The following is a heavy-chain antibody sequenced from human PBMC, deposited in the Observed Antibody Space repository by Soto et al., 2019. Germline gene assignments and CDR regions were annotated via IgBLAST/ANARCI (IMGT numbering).Heavy chain of an antibody. V-gene: IGHV3-74*01. J-gene: IGHJ6*03. D-gene: IGHD3-10*01. CDR3: ARGAGGYYYMDG. CDR2: IYSDGSRT. Sequence: GGSLRLSCAASGFTFSSYWMHWVRQAPGKGLVWVSRIYSDGSRTSYADSVKGRFTISRDNAKNTLYLQMDSLSPEDTAVYYCARGAGGYYYMDGWGKGTTVTLSS. CDR1: GFTFSSYW.